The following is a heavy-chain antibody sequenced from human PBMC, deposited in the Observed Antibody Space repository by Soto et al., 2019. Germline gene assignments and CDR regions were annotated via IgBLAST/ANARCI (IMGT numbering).Heavy chain of an antibody. CDR3: ARWSSSWTNYYYYYGMDV. D-gene: IGHD6-13*01. J-gene: IGHJ6*02. Sequence: QVQLVQSGAEVKKPGASVKVSCKASGYTFTSYDINWVRQATGQGLEWMGWMNPNSGITGYAQKFQGRVTMTRNTSISTAYMELSSLRSEDTAVYYCARWSSSWTNYYYYYGMDVWGQGTTVTVSS. CDR2: MNPNSGIT. CDR1: GYTFTSYD. V-gene: IGHV1-8*01.